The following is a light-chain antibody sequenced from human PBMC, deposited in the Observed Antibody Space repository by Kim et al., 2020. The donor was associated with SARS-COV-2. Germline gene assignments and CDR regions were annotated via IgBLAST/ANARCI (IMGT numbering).Light chain of an antibody. CDR2: AVS. Sequence: SVRDKFTIACRTSHSFGNNLNWDQHNPGKAARLLIYAVSSLESGVPSRFSGSESGTEFTLTITSLQPEDFATYSCQKSYSAPPAFGHGTKVDIK. CDR3: QKSYSAPPA. CDR1: HSFGNN. V-gene: IGKV1-39*01. J-gene: IGKJ1*01.